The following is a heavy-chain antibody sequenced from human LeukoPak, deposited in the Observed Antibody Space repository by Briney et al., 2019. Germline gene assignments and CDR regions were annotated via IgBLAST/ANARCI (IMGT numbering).Heavy chain of an antibody. J-gene: IGHJ3*02. D-gene: IGHD6-19*01. Sequence: SETLSLTCTVSGGSISSYYWSWIRQPAGKGLEWTGRIYTSGSTNYNPSLKSRVTMSVDTSKNQFSLKLSSVTAADTAVYYCARDSSTDWIDAFDIWGQGTMVTVSS. CDR1: GGSISSYY. CDR2: IYTSGST. V-gene: IGHV4-4*07. CDR3: ARDSSTDWIDAFDI.